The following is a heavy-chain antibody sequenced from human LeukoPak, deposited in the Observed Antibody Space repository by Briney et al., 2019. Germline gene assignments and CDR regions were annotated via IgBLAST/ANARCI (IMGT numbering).Heavy chain of an antibody. V-gene: IGHV3-21*06. CDR2: INSRSNDI. CDR1: GFTFSSYG. CDR3: AREGRAYRYSSSWYPTPSWFDP. J-gene: IGHJ5*02. D-gene: IGHD6-13*01. Sequence: GGSLRLSCAASGFTFSSYGMSWVRQAPGEGLEWVSSINSRSNDIYYADSVKGRFTISRDNAKNSLYLQMNSLRAEDTAVYYCAREGRAYRYSSSWYPTPSWFDPWGQGTLVTVSS.